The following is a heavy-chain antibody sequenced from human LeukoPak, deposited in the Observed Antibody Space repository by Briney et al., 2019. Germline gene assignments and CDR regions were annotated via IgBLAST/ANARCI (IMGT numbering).Heavy chain of an antibody. Sequence: SETMSLTCTVSGGSISSSGYYWGWIRQPPGKGLELIGSIYYSGSTYYNPSLKSRVTISVDTSKNQFSQKLSSVTAADTAVYYCARTVTAIAPWYFDYWGQGTLVTVSS. D-gene: IGHD2-21*02. J-gene: IGHJ4*02. CDR3: ARTVTAIAPWYFDY. CDR1: GGSISSSGYY. CDR2: IYYSGST. V-gene: IGHV4-39*01.